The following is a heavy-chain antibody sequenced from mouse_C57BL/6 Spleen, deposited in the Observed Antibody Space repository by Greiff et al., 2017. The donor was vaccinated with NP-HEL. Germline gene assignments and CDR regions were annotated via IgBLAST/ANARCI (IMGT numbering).Heavy chain of an antibody. V-gene: IGHV1-82*01. Sequence: HVQLQPSGPELVQPGASVKISCKASGYAFSSSWMNWVKQRPGTGLEWIGRIYPGDGDTNYNGKFKGKATLTADKSSSTAYMQLSSLTSEDSAVYFCARRNYDYYAMDYWGQGTSVTVSS. CDR2: IYPGDGDT. CDR1: GYAFSSSW. CDR3: ARRNYDYYAMDY. D-gene: IGHD1-1*02. J-gene: IGHJ4*01.